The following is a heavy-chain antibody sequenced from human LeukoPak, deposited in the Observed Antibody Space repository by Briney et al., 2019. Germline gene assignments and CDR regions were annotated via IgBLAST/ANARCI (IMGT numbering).Heavy chain of an antibody. CDR2: ISGGGGTI. J-gene: IGHJ4*02. CDR3: AARPLMPPRFDF. D-gene: IGHD2-2*01. Sequence: GGSLRLSCAASGLTFSSYPMSWVRQAPGKGLQWVSAISGGGGTIYYGDSVKGRFTISRDNSKSTVYLQMNSLRADDTAIYYCAARPLMPPRFDFWGQGTLVTVSS. V-gene: IGHV3-23*01. CDR1: GLTFSSYP.